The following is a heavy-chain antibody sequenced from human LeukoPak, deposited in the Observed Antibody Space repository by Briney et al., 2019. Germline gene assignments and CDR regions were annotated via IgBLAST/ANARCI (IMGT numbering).Heavy chain of an antibody. CDR2: IYYSGST. CDR3: ARVLGYHYYYYMDV. D-gene: IGHD1-26*01. CDR1: GGSISSYY. V-gene: IGHV4-59*01. J-gene: IGHJ6*03. Sequence: ASETLSLTCTVSGGSISSYYWSWIRQPPGKGLEWIGYIYYSGSTNYNPSLKSRVTISVDTSKNQFSLKLSSVTAADTAVYYCARVLGYHYYYYMDVWGKGTTGTVSS.